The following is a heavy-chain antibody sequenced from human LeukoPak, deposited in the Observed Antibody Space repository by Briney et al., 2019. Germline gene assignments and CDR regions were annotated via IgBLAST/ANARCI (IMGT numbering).Heavy chain of an antibody. V-gene: IGHV3-23*01. Sequence: GGSLRLSCAASGFTFNNYAMTWVRHAPGKRLEWVSTINTGGGTYYADSVKGRFTMSRDNSRNTLSLQMNTLRAEDTAVYFCARDMHEYYFDYWGQGTLVTVPS. J-gene: IGHJ4*02. CDR3: ARDMHEYYFDY. CDR2: INTGGGT. D-gene: IGHD2-2*01. CDR1: GFTFNNYA.